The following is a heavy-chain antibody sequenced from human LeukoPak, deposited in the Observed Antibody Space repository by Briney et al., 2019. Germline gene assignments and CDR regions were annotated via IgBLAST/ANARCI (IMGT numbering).Heavy chain of an antibody. Sequence: GGSLRLSCAASGFTFSSYWMSGVRQAPGKGLEWVANIKQDASQIYYVDSVKGRFTISRDNAKNSLYLQMNSLRAEDTALYYCAKDIGIAVAGRMGLGAFDIWGQGTMVTVSS. CDR1: GFTFSSYW. CDR3: AKDIGIAVAGRMGLGAFDI. V-gene: IGHV3-7*03. J-gene: IGHJ3*02. D-gene: IGHD6-19*01. CDR2: IKQDASQI.